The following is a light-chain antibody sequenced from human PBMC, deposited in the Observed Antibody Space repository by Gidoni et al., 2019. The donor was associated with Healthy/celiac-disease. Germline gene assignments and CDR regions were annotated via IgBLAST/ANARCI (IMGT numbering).Light chain of an antibody. J-gene: IGKJ1*01. Sequence: DIVLTQSPGTLSLSPGERATLSCRASQSVSSSYLAWYQQKPGQAPRLLIYGASSRATGIPDRFSGSGCGTDFTLTISRLEPEDFAVYYCQQDGSSPWTFGQXTKVEIK. V-gene: IGKV3-20*01. CDR2: GAS. CDR1: QSVSSSY. CDR3: QQDGSSPWT.